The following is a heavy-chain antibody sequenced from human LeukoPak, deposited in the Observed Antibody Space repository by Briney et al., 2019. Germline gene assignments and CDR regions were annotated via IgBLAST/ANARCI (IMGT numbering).Heavy chain of an antibody. CDR2: INHSGST. CDR3: ARGIYDSSGYYPEFDY. J-gene: IGHJ4*02. Sequence: SETLSLTCAVYGGSFGGYYWSWIRQPPGKGLEWIGEINHSGSTNYNPSLKSRVTISVDTSKNQFSLKLSSVTAADTAVYYCARGIYDSSGYYPEFDYWGQGTLVTVSS. CDR1: GGSFGGYY. V-gene: IGHV4-34*01. D-gene: IGHD3-22*01.